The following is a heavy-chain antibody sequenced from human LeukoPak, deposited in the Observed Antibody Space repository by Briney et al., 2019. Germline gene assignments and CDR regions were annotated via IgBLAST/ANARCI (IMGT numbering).Heavy chain of an antibody. V-gene: IGHV4-4*02. CDR3: ARERTYYYDSSGYLYYYYGMDV. J-gene: IGHJ6*02. D-gene: IGHD3-22*01. Sequence: SETLSLTCGVSGGSITSTNYWTWVRQPPGKGLEWIGEVNLQGSTNYNPSLMGRVAISVDMSENHISLQLTSVTAADTAVYYCARERTYYYDSSGYLYYYYGMDVWGQGTTVTVSS. CDR1: GGSITSTNY. CDR2: VNLQGST.